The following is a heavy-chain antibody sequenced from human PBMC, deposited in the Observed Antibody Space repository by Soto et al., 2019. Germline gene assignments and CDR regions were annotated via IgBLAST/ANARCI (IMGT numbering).Heavy chain of an antibody. CDR1: GYTFTSYY. V-gene: IGHV1-46*01. J-gene: IGHJ3*01. CDR2: INPSGGST. D-gene: IGHD3-3*01. CDR3: AREPRNPHLEWLP. Sequence: GASVKVSCKASGYTFTSYYMHWVRQAPGQGLEWMGIINPSGGSTSCAQKFQGRVTMTRDTSTSTVYMELSSLRSEDTAVYYCAREPRNPHLEWLPWGQGTMVTVSS.